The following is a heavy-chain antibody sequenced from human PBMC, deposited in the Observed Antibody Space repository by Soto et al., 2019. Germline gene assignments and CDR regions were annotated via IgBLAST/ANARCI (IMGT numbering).Heavy chain of an antibody. D-gene: IGHD6-13*01. CDR1: GGSMRNYF. J-gene: IGHJ4*02. CDR3: AAGEASSRNLAPYYLDF. V-gene: IGHV4-59*01. Sequence: SETLSLTCTVSGGSMRNYFWTWIRQPPGKGLEWIGYIHYSGTTSFFPSYNPSLRSRVTISEDTSKNQFSLKLLSVTTADTAVYFCAAGEASSRNLAPYYLDFWGQGTLGTVSS. CDR2: IHYSGTT.